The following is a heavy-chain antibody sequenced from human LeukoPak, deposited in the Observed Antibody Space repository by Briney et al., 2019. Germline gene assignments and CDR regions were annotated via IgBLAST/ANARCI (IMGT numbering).Heavy chain of an antibody. J-gene: IGHJ4*02. CDR3: AKGGAYNSDWLFDY. CDR1: GYTFTAYY. Sequence: ASAKVSCKASGYTFTAYYIHWVRQAPGQGLEWTGWINPNSGDTNYAPKFQGRVTMARDTSISTTYMELSRLTSDDTAVYYCAKGGAYNSDWLFDYWGQGTLVTVSS. D-gene: IGHD6-19*01. CDR2: INPNSGDT. V-gene: IGHV1-2*02.